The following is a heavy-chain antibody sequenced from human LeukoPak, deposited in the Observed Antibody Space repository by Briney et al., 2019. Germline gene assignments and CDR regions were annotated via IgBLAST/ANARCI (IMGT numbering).Heavy chain of an antibody. V-gene: IGHV3-23*01. CDR3: AKDGGGWYTSGWYYFDY. D-gene: IGHD6-19*01. CDR1: GFTFSKFA. Sequence: QPGRSLRLSCAAAGFTFSKFAMHWVRQAPGKGLEWVSSVSGSGATTYYADSVKGRFTISRDNSKNTLHLQMSSLRADDTAIYYCAKDGGGWYTSGWYYFDYWGQGTLVTASS. J-gene: IGHJ4*02. CDR2: VSGSGATT.